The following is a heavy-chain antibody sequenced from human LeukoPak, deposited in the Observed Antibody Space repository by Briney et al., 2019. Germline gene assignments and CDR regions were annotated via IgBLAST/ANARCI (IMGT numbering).Heavy chain of an antibody. J-gene: IGHJ4*02. CDR1: GFTFSDYY. CDR3: ARPPREGGYPYYFDY. CDR2: ISGSGGST. D-gene: IGHD5-12*01. V-gene: IGHV3-23*01. Sequence: GGSLRLSCAASGFTFSDYYMSWVRQAPGKGLEWVSAISGSGGSTSYVDSVKGRFTISRDNSKNTLYLQMNSLRAEDTAVYYCARPPREGGYPYYFDYWGQGTLVTVSS.